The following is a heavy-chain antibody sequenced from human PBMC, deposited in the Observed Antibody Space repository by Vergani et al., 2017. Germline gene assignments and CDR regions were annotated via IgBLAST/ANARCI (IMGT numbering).Heavy chain of an antibody. Sequence: QVQLQESGPGLVKPSETLSLTCAVSGYSISSGYYWGWIRQPPGKGLEWIGSIYHSGSTYYNPSLKSRVTISVDTSKNQFSLKLSSVTAADTAVYYCARAHRVYQSFDYWGQGTLVTVSS. CDR3: ARAHRVYQSFDY. CDR1: GYSISSGYY. D-gene: IGHD6-13*01. J-gene: IGHJ4*02. CDR2: IYHSGST. V-gene: IGHV4-38-2*01.